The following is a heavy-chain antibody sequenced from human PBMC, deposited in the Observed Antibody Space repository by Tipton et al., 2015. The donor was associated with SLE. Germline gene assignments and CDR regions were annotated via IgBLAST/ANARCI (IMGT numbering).Heavy chain of an antibody. J-gene: IGHJ3*02. Sequence: SLRLSCAASGFTFSSYSMNWVRQAPGKGLEWVSSISSSSSYIYYADSVKGRFTISRDNAKNSLHLQMNSLRAEDTAVYYCARDTATDAFDIWGQGTMVTVSS. CDR3: ARDTATDAFDI. CDR2: ISSSSSYI. CDR1: GFTFSSYS. V-gene: IGHV3-21*01. D-gene: IGHD5-18*01.